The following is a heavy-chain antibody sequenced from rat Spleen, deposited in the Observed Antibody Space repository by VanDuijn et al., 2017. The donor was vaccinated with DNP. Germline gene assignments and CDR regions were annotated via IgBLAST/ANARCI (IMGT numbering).Heavy chain of an antibody. J-gene: IGHJ2*01. CDR1: GLTFSNYA. V-gene: IGHV5S13*01. Sequence: EVQLVESGGGLVQPGRSLKLSCAASGLTFSNYAMAWVRQAPTKGLEWVASITNSGSDTKYRDSVQGRFTISRDNAKNTLYLQMDSLRSEDTATYYCARRGYGGRGFFDYWGQGVMVTVSS. CDR2: ITNSGSDT. CDR3: ARRGYGGRGFFDY. D-gene: IGHD1-11*01.